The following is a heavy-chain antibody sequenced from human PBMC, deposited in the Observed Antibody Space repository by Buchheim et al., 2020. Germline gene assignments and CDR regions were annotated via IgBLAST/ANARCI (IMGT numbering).Heavy chain of an antibody. CDR3: AREGNGVWYEK. Sequence: QVQLVESGGGLVKPGGSLRLSCAASGFTFSDSYMSWIRQAPGKGLEWVSSISGDSSYTNYADSVKGRFTISRDNAENSMSLQMNSLRAEDTAVYYCAREGNGVWYEKWGQGTL. D-gene: IGHD2-8*01. CDR1: GFTFSDSY. V-gene: IGHV3-11*06. J-gene: IGHJ4*02. CDR2: ISGDSSYT.